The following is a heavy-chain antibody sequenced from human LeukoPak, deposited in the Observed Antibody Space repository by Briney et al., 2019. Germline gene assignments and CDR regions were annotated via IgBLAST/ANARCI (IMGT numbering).Heavy chain of an antibody. D-gene: IGHD3-9*01. CDR2: IIIPISGAT. Sequence: GSSVKVSCKAPGGTFGSYAVSWVRQAPGQGLEWMGGIIIPISGATNYTQKFQGRVTITADKSTSTAYMELRGLGSEDTAVYFRASGGDILTGYYNGPSYHWFDPWGQGTLVTVSS. J-gene: IGHJ5*02. CDR3: ASGGDILTGYYNGPSYHWFDP. CDR1: GGTFGSYA. V-gene: IGHV1-69*06.